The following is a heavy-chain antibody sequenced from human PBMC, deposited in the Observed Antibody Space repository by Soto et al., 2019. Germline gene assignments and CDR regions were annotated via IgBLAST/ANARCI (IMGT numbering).Heavy chain of an antibody. D-gene: IGHD3-22*01. V-gene: IGHV4-30-4*01. CDR2: IYYSGST. CDR1: GGSINSADYY. Sequence: QVQLKESGPGLVKPSQNMSLTCTVSGGSINSADYYWSWIRQPPGKGLEWIGFIYYSGSTYYNPSLKSRVTIAVDTSKNQSSLNLRSVTAADTAVYYCARVFARYYFNSLGTLRPSTEFDCWGQGTLVTVSS. CDR3: ARVFARYYFNSLGTLRPSTEFDC. J-gene: IGHJ4*02.